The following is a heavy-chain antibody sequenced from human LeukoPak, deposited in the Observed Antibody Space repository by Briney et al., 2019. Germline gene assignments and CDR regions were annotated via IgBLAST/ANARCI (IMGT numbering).Heavy chain of an antibody. V-gene: IGHV1-18*01. Sequence: ASVKVSCKPSGYKFTSYGISWVRQAPGQGLEWMGWISAYNGNTNYAQKLQGRVTMTTDTSTSTAYMELRSLRSDDTAVYYCARDEGYDSSGYYYRSLNDAFDIWGQGTMVTVSS. CDR3: ARDEGYDSSGYYYRSLNDAFDI. D-gene: IGHD3-22*01. CDR1: GYKFTSYG. J-gene: IGHJ3*02. CDR2: ISAYNGNT.